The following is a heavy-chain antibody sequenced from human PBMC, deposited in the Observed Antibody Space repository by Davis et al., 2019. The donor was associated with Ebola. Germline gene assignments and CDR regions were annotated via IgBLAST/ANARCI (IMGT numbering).Heavy chain of an antibody. CDR1: GFTFSRYP. CDR2: ISYDGSNK. Sequence: GESLKISCAASGFTFSRYPMHWVRQAPGKGLEWVALISYDGSNKYYADSVKGRFTISRDNSKNTLYLQMNSLRAEDTAVYYCARVRFGDTAVDYWGQGTLVTVSS. D-gene: IGHD5-18*01. J-gene: IGHJ4*02. V-gene: IGHV3-30-3*01. CDR3: ARVRFGDTAVDY.